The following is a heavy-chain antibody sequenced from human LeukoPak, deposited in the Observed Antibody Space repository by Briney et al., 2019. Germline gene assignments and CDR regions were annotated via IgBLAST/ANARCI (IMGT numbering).Heavy chain of an antibody. CDR3: ARVWYDYVWGSYREGDYFDY. V-gene: IGHV3-11*04. J-gene: IGHJ4*02. CDR1: GFTFSDYY. CDR2: ISSSGISI. D-gene: IGHD3-16*02. Sequence: GGSLRLSCAASGFTFSDYYMSWIRQAPGKGLEWVSYISSSGISIYYADSVKGRITVSRDNAKNSLYLQMNSLRAEDTAVYYCARVWYDYVWGSYREGDYFDYWGQGTLVTVSS.